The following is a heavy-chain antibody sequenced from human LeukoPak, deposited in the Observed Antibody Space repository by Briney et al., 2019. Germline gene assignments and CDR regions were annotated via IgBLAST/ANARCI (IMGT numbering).Heavy chain of an antibody. D-gene: IGHD5-18*01. CDR2: IGGNGDTS. J-gene: IGHJ4*02. CDR1: GFTFYNYA. Sequence: PGGSLRLSCVASGFTFYNYAMHWVRQAPGKGLEYVSTIGGNGDTSYYADSVKGRFTISRDNSKNTVYLQLGSLRTEGMAVYYCATRHEYSYPYWGQGTLVTVSS. V-gene: IGHV3-64*02. CDR3: ATRHEYSYPY.